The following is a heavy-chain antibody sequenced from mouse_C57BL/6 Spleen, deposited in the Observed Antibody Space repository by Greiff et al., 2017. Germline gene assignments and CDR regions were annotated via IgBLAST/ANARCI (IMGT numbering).Heavy chain of an antibody. CDR2: IDPSDSYT. J-gene: IGHJ2*01. CDR1: GYTFTSYW. Sequence: QVQLQQPGAELVMPGASVKLSCKASGYTFTSYWMHWVKQRPGQGLEWIGEIDPSDSYTNYNQKFKGKSTLTVDKSSSTAYMQLSSLTSEDSAVYYCARGGSSGRYYFDYWGQGTTLTVAS. D-gene: IGHD3-2*02. V-gene: IGHV1-69*01. CDR3: ARGGSSGRYYFDY.